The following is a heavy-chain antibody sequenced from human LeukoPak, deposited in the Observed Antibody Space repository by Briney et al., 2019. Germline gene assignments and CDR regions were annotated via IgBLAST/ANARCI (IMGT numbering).Heavy chain of an antibody. CDR1: GGSISSGSYY. CDR2: IYTSGST. V-gene: IGHV4-61*02. J-gene: IGHJ4*02. Sequence: SQTLSLTCTVSGGSISSGSYYWSWIRQPAGKGLEWIGRIYTSGSTNYNPSLKSRVTISVDASKNQFSLKLSSVTAADTAVYYCTRQGGLDPKLYYFDYWGQGTLVTVSS. D-gene: IGHD6-19*01. CDR3: TRQGGLDPKLYYFDY.